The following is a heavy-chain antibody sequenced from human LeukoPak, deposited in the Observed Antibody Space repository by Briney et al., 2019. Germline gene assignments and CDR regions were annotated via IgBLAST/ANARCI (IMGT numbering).Heavy chain of an antibody. CDR1: GLTFSDYY. Sequence: TGGSLRLSCAASGLTFSDYYMSWIRQAPGKGLEWVSYISSSDSTIYYADSVKGRFTISRDNAKNSLYLQMNNLRAEDTAIYFCARDKYSGSYYFDYWGQGTLVTVSS. J-gene: IGHJ4*02. CDR2: ISSSDSTI. D-gene: IGHD1-26*01. CDR3: ARDKYSGSYYFDY. V-gene: IGHV3-11*01.